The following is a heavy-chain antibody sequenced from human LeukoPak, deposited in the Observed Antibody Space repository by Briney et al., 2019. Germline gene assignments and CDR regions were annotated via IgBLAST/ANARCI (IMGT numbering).Heavy chain of an antibody. CDR1: GFTVSSNY. D-gene: IGHD3-22*01. CDR2: IYSGGST. CDR3: AREGRYYYDSSGYNDFDY. V-gene: IGHV3-53*01. Sequence: GGSMRLSCAASGFTVSSNYMSWVRQAPGKGLEWVSVIYSGGSTYYADSVKGRFTISRDNSKNTLYLQMNSLRAEDTAVYYCAREGRYYYDSSGYNDFDYWGQETLVTVSS. J-gene: IGHJ4*02.